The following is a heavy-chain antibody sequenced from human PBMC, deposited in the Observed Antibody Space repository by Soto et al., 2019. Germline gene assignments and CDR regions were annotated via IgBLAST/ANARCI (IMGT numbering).Heavy chain of an antibody. Sequence: ASVKVSCKASGYTFTSYGISWVRQAPGQGLEWMGWISAYNGNTNYAQKLQGRVTMTTDTSTSTAYMELRSLRSGDTAVYYCARDLVVVPAAPFDYWGQGTLVTVSS. D-gene: IGHD2-2*01. CDR2: ISAYNGNT. CDR1: GYTFTSYG. V-gene: IGHV1-18*04. J-gene: IGHJ4*02. CDR3: ARDLVVVPAAPFDY.